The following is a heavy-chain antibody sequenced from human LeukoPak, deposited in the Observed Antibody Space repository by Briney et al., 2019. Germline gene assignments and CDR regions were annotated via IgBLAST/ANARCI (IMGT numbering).Heavy chain of an antibody. V-gene: IGHV1-8*02. CDR1: GYTSTDYY. D-gene: IGHD3-3*01. Sequence: ASVTVSCKVSGYTSTDYYIHWVRQATGQGLEWMGWMNPNSGNTGYAQKFQGRVTMTRNTSISTAYMELSSLRSEDTAVYYCARDPLRYDFWSGYHYYYYGMDVWGQGTTVSVSS. CDR2: MNPNSGNT. CDR3: ARDPLRYDFWSGYHYYYYGMDV. J-gene: IGHJ6*02.